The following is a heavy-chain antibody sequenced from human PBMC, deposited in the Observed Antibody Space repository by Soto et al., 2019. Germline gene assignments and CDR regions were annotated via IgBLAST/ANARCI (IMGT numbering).Heavy chain of an antibody. CDR2: ISYDGSNK. CDR1: GFTYSDCY. V-gene: IGHV3-30*18. J-gene: IGHJ4*02. D-gene: IGHD6-13*01. CDR3: AKTIRGGYSSSWYYFDY. Sequence: GGSLRLSCAASGFTYSDCYMSWICQAPGKGLEWVAIISYDGSNKYYADSVKGRFTISRDNSKNTLYLQMNSLRAEDTAVYYCAKTIRGGYSSSWYYFDYWGQGTLVTVSS.